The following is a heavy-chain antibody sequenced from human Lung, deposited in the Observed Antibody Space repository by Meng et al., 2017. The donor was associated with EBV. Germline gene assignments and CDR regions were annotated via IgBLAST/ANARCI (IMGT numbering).Heavy chain of an antibody. V-gene: IGHV6-1*01. J-gene: IGHJ2*01. Sequence: PLSCPALVKPPLTPTLTCVTSGDSVSSSSAAWTWIRQSPSRGLEWLGRTYYRSKWYNDYAVYVKSRITINPDTSKNQFSLQLNSVTPEDTAVYYCARGATSVFDLWGRGTLVTVSS. CDR3: ARGATSVFDL. CDR2: TYYRSKWYN. CDR1: GDSVSSSSAA.